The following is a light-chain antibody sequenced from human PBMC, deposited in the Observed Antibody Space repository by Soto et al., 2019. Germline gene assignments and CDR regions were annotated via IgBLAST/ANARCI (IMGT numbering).Light chain of an antibody. J-gene: IGLJ3*02. Sequence: QSVLTQPRSVSGSPGQSVTISCTGTSSNVGGYNYVSWYQQHPGIAPQLIIYDVTKRPSGVPDRFSGSKSGNTASLTISGLQAEDEADYYCCSYADSYSWVFGGGTKLTVL. CDR3: CSYADSYSWV. V-gene: IGLV2-11*01. CDR2: DVT. CDR1: SSNVGGYNY.